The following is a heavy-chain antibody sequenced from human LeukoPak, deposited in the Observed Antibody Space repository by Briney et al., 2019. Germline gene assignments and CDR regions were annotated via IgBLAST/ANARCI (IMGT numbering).Heavy chain of an antibody. CDR2: ICSSGSTI. CDR1: GFTFSSYE. Sequence: PGGSLRLSCAASGFTFSSYEMNWVRQAPGKGLEWVSYICSSGSTIYYADSVKGRFTISRDNAKTSLYLQMNSLRAEDTAVYYCARERMVRGAIYYYYYGMDVWGQGTTVTVSS. D-gene: IGHD3-10*01. V-gene: IGHV3-48*03. CDR3: ARERMVRGAIYYYYYGMDV. J-gene: IGHJ6*02.